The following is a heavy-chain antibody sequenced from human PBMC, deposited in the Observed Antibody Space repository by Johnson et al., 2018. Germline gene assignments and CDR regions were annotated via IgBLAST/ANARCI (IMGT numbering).Heavy chain of an antibody. CDR3: AKSEEIDYRSYYYYYMDV. V-gene: IGHV3-30*18. Sequence: QVQLVQSGGGVVQPGRSLRLCCAASGFTFSSYGMHWVRQAPGQGLERVAVISYDGSNKDYADSVKGRFTISRENSKHTWYLQRNSLRAEDTAVYYCAKSEEIDYRSYYYYYMDVWGKGTTVTVSS. D-gene: IGHD4-11*01. J-gene: IGHJ6*03. CDR2: ISYDGSNK. CDR1: GFTFSSYG.